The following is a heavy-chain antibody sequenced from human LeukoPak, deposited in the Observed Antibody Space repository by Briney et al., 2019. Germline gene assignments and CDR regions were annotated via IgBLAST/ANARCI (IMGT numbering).Heavy chain of an antibody. CDR2: IYTSGST. J-gene: IGHJ6*02. CDR3: ARGCSSTSCYYYYGMDV. V-gene: IGHV4-4*07. Sequence: PSETLSLTCTVSGGSISSYYWSWTRQPAGKGLEWIGRIYTSGSTNYNPSLKSRVTMSVDTSKNQFSLKLSSVTAADTAVYYCARGCSSTSCYYYYGMDVWGQGTTVTVSS. D-gene: IGHD2-2*01. CDR1: GGSISSYY.